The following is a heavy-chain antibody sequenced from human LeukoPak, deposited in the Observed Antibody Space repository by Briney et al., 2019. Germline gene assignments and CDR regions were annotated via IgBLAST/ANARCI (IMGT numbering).Heavy chain of an antibody. D-gene: IGHD4-17*01. V-gene: IGHV4-61*09. CDR1: GGSISSGAYY. CDR2: IYITGST. CDR3: AREGNGYGDYYFDH. Sequence: PSETLSLTCTVSGGSISSGAYYWSWIRQPAGKGLEWIGHIYITGSTNYNPSLKSRVTIAIDTSKNHFSLKLSSVIAADTAVYYCAREGNGYGDYYFDHWGQGTLVTVSS. J-gene: IGHJ4*02.